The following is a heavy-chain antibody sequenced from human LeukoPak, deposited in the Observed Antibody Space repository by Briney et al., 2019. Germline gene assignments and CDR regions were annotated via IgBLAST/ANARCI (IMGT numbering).Heavy chain of an antibody. CDR2: INHSGST. J-gene: IGHJ4*02. Sequence: PSETLSLTCAVYGVSFSGYYWSWIRQPPGKGLEWIGEINHSGSTNYNPSLKSRVTISVDTSKNQFSLKLSSVTAADTAVYYCAMGLEGIRLWLQVYWGQGTLVTVSS. D-gene: IGHD5-18*01. CDR3: AMGLEGIRLWLQVY. V-gene: IGHV4-34*01. CDR1: GVSFSGYY.